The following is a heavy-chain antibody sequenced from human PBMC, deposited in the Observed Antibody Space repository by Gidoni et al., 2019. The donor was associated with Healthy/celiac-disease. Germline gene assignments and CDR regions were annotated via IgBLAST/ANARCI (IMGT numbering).Heavy chain of an antibody. CDR3: AARSTTPMGPLGIYFDY. J-gene: IGHJ4*02. Sequence: QVQLVQSGAEVKKPGSSVKVSCKASGGTFSSYAISWVRQAPGQGLEWMGGIIPILGTANYAQKFQGRVTITADESTSTAYMELSSLRSEDTAVYYCAARSTTPMGPLGIYFDYWGQGTLVTVSS. D-gene: IGHD2-2*01. V-gene: IGHV1-69*01. CDR2: IIPILGTA. CDR1: GGTFSSYA.